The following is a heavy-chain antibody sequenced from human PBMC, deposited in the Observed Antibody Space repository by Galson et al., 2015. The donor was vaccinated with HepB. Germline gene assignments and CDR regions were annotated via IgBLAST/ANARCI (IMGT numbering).Heavy chain of an antibody. CDR3: VTSTSDWSQWGY. CDR1: GYTFTSYY. D-gene: IGHD6-19*01. CDR2: INPDSGGA. J-gene: IGHJ4*02. V-gene: IGHV1-2*04. Sequence: SVKVSCKASGYTFTSYYMHWVRQAPGQGLEWLGWINPDSGGASYAQKFQGWVTMTRDTSISTAYMQLSRLRSDDTAVYYCVTSTSDWSQWGYWGQGTLVTVSS.